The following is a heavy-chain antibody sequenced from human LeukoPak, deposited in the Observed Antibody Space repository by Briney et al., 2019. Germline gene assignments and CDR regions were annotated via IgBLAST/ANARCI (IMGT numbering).Heavy chain of an antibody. Sequence: SETLSLTCTVSDGSVSSSSYYWDCIRQPPGKGLEWIGSIYYSGGTYYNPSLKSRVTISVDTSKNQFSLKLSSVTAADTAVYYCARGNWGLFDYWGQGTLVTVSS. CDR2: IYYSGGT. J-gene: IGHJ4*02. CDR1: DGSVSSSSYY. D-gene: IGHD7-27*01. V-gene: IGHV4-39*07. CDR3: ARGNWGLFDY.